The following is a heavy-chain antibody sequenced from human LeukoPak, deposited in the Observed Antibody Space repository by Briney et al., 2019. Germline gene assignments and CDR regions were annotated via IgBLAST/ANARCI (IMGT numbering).Heavy chain of an antibody. D-gene: IGHD5-18*01. CDR2: IYHDGST. Sequence: PAQTLSLTCAVSGGSISSGGYYWSWIRQHPGQGLEWIGYIYHDGSTYYNPSLKSRVTLSVDTSKKQFSLRLSSVTAADTAVYYCAREGRGYSYGPTYWGQGTLVTVSS. CDR1: GGSISSGGYY. V-gene: IGHV4-31*11. CDR3: AREGRGYSYGPTY. J-gene: IGHJ4*02.